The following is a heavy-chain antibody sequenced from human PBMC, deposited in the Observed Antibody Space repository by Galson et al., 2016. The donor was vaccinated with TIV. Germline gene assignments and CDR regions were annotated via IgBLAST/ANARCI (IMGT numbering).Heavy chain of an antibody. D-gene: IGHD3-10*01. CDR2: MNPNSGNT. CDR3: ARSGDYVDY. V-gene: IGHV1-8*02. CDR1: GYTFTSYD. J-gene: IGHJ4*02. Sequence: SVKVSCKASGYTFTSYDINWVRQATGQGLEWMGWMNPNSGNTGYANKFRGRVTMTRNTPVRTAYMELSSLRSEDTAVYYCARSGDYVDYWGQGTLVTVSS.